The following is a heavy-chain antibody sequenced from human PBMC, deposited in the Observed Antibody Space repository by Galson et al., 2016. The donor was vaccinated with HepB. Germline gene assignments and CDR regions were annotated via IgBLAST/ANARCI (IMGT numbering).Heavy chain of an antibody. CDR2: LYSSGNT. CDR3: ARPDFAGVYFDY. D-gene: IGHD7-27*01. Sequence: SLRLSCAVSGLSINSNYMTWVRQAPGKGLEWVSFLYSSGNTYYADSVKGRFTFSRDNSKNTLYLQLTSLTVDDTAVYYCARPDFAGVYFDYWGQGTLVTVSS. CDR1: GLSINSNY. V-gene: IGHV3-53*01. J-gene: IGHJ4*02.